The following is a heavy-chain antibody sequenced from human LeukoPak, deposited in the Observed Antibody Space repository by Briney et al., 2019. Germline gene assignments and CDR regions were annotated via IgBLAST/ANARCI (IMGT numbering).Heavy chain of an antibody. CDR2: IIPIFGTA. D-gene: IGHD4-17*01. J-gene: IGHJ3*02. Sequence: SVKVSCKASGGTFSSYAISWVRQAPGQGLEWMGGIIPIFGTANYAQKFQGRVTITADKSTSTAYMELSSLRSEDTAVYYCASGYISVAGDLDAFDIWGQGTMVTVSS. CDR1: GGTFSSYA. CDR3: ASGYISVAGDLDAFDI. V-gene: IGHV1-69*06.